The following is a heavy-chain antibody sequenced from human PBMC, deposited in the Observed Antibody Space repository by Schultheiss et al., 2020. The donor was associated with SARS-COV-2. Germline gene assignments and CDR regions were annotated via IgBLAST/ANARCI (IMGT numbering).Heavy chain of an antibody. Sequence: GGSLRLSCAASGFTFSSYAMSWVRQAPGKGLEWVAVISYDGSNKYYADSVKGRFTISRDNAKNSLYLQMNSLRAEDTAVYYCARDRGGSGSGYYYYYYMDVWGKGTTVTVSS. CDR1: GFTFSSYA. V-gene: IGHV3-30*07. J-gene: IGHJ6*03. CDR2: ISYDGSNK. CDR3: ARDRGGSGSGYYYYYYMDV. D-gene: IGHD3-10*01.